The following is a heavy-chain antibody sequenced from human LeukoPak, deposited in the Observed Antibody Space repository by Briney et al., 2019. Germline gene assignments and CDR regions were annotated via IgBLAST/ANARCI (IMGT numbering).Heavy chain of an antibody. V-gene: IGHV1-18*01. CDR2: ISAYNGNT. J-gene: IGHJ6*03. CDR3: ARDSVVVPAAAYYYYMDV. CDR1: GYTFTSYG. Sequence: ASVKVSCRASGYTFTSYGITWVRQAPGQGLEWMGWISAYNGNTNYAQKLQGRVTMTTDTSTSTAYMELRSLRSDDTAVYYCARDSVVVPAAAYYYYMDVWGKGTTVTVSS. D-gene: IGHD2-2*01.